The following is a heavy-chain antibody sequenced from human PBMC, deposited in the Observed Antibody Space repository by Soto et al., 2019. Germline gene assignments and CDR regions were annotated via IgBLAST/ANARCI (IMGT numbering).Heavy chain of an antibody. CDR1: GYTFINYH. CDR3: AKAPRGEMATD. J-gene: IGHJ4*02. V-gene: IGHV1-18*01. Sequence: QGQLVQSGGEVKKPGASVTVSCKASGYTFINYHITWVRQAPGQGREWMAWINTYNGMTDYAQRFQGRVTMTRDTSTSTAYMERRNLGSDDTAVYFCAKAPRGEMATDWGQGTLVTVSS. D-gene: IGHD5-12*01. CDR2: INTYNGMT.